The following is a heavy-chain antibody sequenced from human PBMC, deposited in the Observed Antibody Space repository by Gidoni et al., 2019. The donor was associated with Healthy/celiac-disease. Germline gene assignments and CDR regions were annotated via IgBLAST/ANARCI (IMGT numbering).Heavy chain of an antibody. CDR1: GFTFRSYA. Sequence: EVQLLESGGGLVQPGGSLRLSCAASGFTFRSYAMSWVRQAPGKGLEWVSAISGSGGSTYYADSVKGRFTISRDNSKNTLYLQMNSLRAEDTAVYYCAKEPTWIRKPINWFDPWGQGTLVTVSS. CDR2: ISGSGGST. CDR3: AKEPTWIRKPINWFDP. D-gene: IGHD5-18*01. J-gene: IGHJ5*02. V-gene: IGHV3-23*01.